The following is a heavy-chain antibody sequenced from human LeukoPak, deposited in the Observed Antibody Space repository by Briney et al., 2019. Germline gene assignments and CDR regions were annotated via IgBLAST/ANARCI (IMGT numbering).Heavy chain of an antibody. CDR2: IYSMVST. J-gene: IGHJ6*03. V-gene: IGHV4-4*07. CDR1: GGSISSYY. CDR3: ARATLYCSGGSCYYRPYYMDV. Sequence: SETLSLTCTVAGGSISSYYWSWIRQPAGKGLEWIGRIYSMVSTNYNPSLKSRVTMSVDTSKNQFSLKLSSVTAADTAVYYCARATLYCSGGSCYYRPYYMDVWGKGTTVTVSS. D-gene: IGHD2-15*01.